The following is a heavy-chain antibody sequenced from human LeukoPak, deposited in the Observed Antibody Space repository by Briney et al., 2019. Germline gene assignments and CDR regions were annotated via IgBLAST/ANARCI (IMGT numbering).Heavy chain of an antibody. V-gene: IGHV4-38-2*01. CDR3: ARQTSGSYSQFDY. CDR2: IYHSGST. Sequence: SETLSLTCAVSGYSISSGYYWGWIRQPPGKGLEWIGSIYHSGSTYYNPSLKSRVTISVDTSKNQFSLKLSSVTAADTAVYYCARQTSGSYSQFDYWGQGTLDTVSS. CDR1: GYSISSGYY. J-gene: IGHJ4*02. D-gene: IGHD1-26*01.